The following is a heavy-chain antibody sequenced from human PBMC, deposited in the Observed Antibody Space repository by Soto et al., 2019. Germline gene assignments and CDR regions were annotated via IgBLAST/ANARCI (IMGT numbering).Heavy chain of an antibody. CDR2: ISYDGSNK. V-gene: IGHV3-30-3*01. CDR1: GFTFSSYA. J-gene: IGHJ6*02. CDR3: ARDRIFYDSSGYYKRYYYYYGMDV. Sequence: GSLRLSCAASGFTFSSYAMHWVRQAPGKGLEWVAVISYDGSNKYYADSVKGRLTISRDNSKNTLYLQMNSLRAEDTAFYYCARDRIFYDSSGYYKRYYYYYGMDVWGQGTTVTVSS. D-gene: IGHD3-22*01.